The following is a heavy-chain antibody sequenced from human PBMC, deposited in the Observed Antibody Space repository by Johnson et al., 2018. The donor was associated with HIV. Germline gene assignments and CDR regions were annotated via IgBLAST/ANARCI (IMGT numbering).Heavy chain of an antibody. CDR1: GFTFNSYG. J-gene: IGHJ3*02. CDR2: IWYDGSNK. D-gene: IGHD6-13*01. CDR3: AKEEGIAAAGGAFDI. Sequence: QVQLVESGGGVVQPGRSLRLSCAASGFTFNSYGMHWVRQAPGKGLEWVAVIWYDGSNKYYADSVKGRFTISRDNSKNTLYLQMNSLRAEDTAVYYCAKEEGIAAAGGAFDIWGQGTMVTVSS. V-gene: IGHV3-33*06.